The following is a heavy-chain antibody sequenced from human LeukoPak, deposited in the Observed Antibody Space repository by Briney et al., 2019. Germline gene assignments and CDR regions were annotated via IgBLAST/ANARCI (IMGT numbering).Heavy chain of an antibody. Sequence: GGSLRLSCAASGSIISTKYMNWVRQAPGKGLEWVSIMYTHGDSYYANSVKGRFTLSRDDSKNTLYLQMNSLRADDTAVYYCARISTLTPGRYGWFDTWGQGTLVTVSS. V-gene: IGHV3-66*01. D-gene: IGHD4-17*01. J-gene: IGHJ5*02. CDR1: GSIISTKY. CDR2: MYTHGDS. CDR3: ARISTLTPGRYGWFDT.